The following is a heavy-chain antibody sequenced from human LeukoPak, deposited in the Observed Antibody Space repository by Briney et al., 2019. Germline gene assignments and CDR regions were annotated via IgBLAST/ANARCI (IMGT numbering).Heavy chain of an antibody. CDR3: AKDRSGGGDYYFGMDV. CDR1: GLTFGSYA. J-gene: IGHJ6*02. CDR2: ISGSGGST. V-gene: IGHV3-23*01. Sequence: GGSLRLSCAASGLTFGSYAMSWVRQAPGKGLEWVSSISGSGGSTYYADSVKGRFIISRDNSENTLYLQMNTLRAEDTAVYYYAKDRSGGGDYYFGMDVWGQGTTVTVSS. D-gene: IGHD6-19*01.